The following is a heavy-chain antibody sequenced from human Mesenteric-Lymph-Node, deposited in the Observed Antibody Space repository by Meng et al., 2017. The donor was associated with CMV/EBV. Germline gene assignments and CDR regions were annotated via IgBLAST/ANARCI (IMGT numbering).Heavy chain of an antibody. CDR2: INPNSGGT. D-gene: IGHD2-2*02. CDR3: AHCSSTSCYIRGFDY. Sequence: ASVKVSCKASGYTFTGYYMHWVRQAPGQGLEWMGWINPNSGGTNYAQKFQGRVTMTRDTSISTAYMELSRLRSDDTAVYYCAHCSSTSCYIRGFDYWGQGTLVTVPQ. V-gene: IGHV1-2*02. J-gene: IGHJ4*02. CDR1: GYTFTGYY.